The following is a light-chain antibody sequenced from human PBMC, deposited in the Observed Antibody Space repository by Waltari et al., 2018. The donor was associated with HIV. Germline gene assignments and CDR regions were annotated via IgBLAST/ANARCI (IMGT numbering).Light chain of an antibody. J-gene: IGKJ4*01. Sequence: ENVLTQSPATLSLSPGERATLSCRASQSVSTFLAWYQHKPGQAPRLLIFDATYRATDIPARFSGSGSGTDLTLTISSLAPEDSAIYYCQQRTHWPLPFGGGTRVEIK. CDR3: QQRTHWPLP. CDR2: DAT. CDR1: QSVSTF. V-gene: IGKV3-11*01.